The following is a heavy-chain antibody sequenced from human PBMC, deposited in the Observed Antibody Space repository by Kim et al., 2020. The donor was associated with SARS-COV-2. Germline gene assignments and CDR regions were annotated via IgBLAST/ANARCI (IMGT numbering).Heavy chain of an antibody. V-gene: IGHV4-39*01. CDR2: IYYSGST. J-gene: IGHJ3*02. D-gene: IGHD3-22*01. Sequence: SETLSLTCTVSGGSISSSSYYWGWIRQPPGKGLEWIGSIYYSGSTYYNPSLKSRVTISVDTSKNQFSLKLSSVTAADTAVYYCANWLLDAFDIWGQGTMVTVSS. CDR3: ANWLLDAFDI. CDR1: GGSISSSSYY.